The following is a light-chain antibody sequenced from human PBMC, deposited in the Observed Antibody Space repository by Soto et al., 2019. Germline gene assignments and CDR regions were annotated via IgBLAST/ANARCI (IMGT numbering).Light chain of an antibody. Sequence: SVLAQPASWSASPGQAITLSCPETSSDVGAYDSVSWYQQHPHKAPQLIIYKGIQRPSGVSNRFSGSTSGNAASLTISGLQADDEADYFCCSSAPESTYVCGTGTKVTVL. CDR1: SSDVGAYDS. V-gene: IGLV2-23*01. CDR2: KGI. CDR3: CSSAPESTYV. J-gene: IGLJ1*01.